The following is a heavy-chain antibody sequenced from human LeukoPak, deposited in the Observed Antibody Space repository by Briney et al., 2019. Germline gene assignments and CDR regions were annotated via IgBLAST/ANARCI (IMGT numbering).Heavy chain of an antibody. J-gene: IGHJ4*02. CDR1: GYTFTSYG. CDR3: ARVVPAATVDY. D-gene: IGHD2-2*01. V-gene: IGHV1-18*01. CDR2: ISAYNGNI. Sequence: ASVKVSCKASGYTFTSYGISWVRQAPGQGLEWTGWISAYNGNINYAQKLQGRVTMTTDTSTSTAYMELRSLGSDDTAVYYCARVVPAATVDYWGQGTLVTVSS.